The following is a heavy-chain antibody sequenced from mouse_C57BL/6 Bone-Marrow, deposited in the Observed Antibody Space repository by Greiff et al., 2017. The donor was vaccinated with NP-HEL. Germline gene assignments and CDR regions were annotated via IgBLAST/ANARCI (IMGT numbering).Heavy chain of an antibody. CDR3: ARSGYYGSLGCAY. D-gene: IGHD1-1*01. V-gene: IGHV1-69*01. CDR2: IDPSDSYT. Sequence: QVQLQQPGAELVMPGASVKLSCKASGYTFTSYWMHWVKQRPGQGLEWIGEIDPSDSYTNYNQKFKGKSTLTVDKSSSTAYMQLSSLTSEDSAVYYCARSGYYGSLGCAYWGQGTLVTVSA. J-gene: IGHJ3*01. CDR1: GYTFTSYW.